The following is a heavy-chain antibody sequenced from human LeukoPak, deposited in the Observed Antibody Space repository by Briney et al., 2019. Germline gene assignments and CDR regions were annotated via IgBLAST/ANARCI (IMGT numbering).Heavy chain of an antibody. CDR3: ARRLARRGYYDSSGYSNFDY. Sequence: SETLSLTCSVSGYSISSAYYWGWIRQPPGKGLECIATMYHSGSSNYNTSIKGRVTISVDTSKSQFSLKLSSVTAADTAVYYCARRLARRGYYDSSGYSNFDYWGQGTLVTVSS. CDR1: GYSISSAYY. D-gene: IGHD3-22*01. J-gene: IGHJ4*02. V-gene: IGHV4-38-2*02. CDR2: MYHSGSS.